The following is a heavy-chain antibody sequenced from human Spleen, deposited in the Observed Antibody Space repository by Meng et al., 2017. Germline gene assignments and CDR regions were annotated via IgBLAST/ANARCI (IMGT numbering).Heavy chain of an antibody. Sequence: GGSLRLSCAASGFVFRRYAMHWVRQAPGKGLEWVAIIWYDGRSRYYEDSVKGRFTNSRDNSQNMMYLQMSSLRGEDTAVYYCARDALGGRDPGHAFDIWGRGTLVTVSS. CDR2: IWYDGRSR. D-gene: IGHD3-16*01. V-gene: IGHV3-33*01. J-gene: IGHJ3*02. CDR3: ARDALGGRDPGHAFDI. CDR1: GFVFRRYA.